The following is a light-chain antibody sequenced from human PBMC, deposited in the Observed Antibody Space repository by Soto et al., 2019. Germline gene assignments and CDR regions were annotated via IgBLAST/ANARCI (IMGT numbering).Light chain of an antibody. Sequence: QPVLTQPPSASGTPGQRVTISCSGGSSNIESNTVNWYQRLPGTAPKLLIYSNDQWPSGVPDRFSGSKSGTSASLAISGLQSEDEADYYCAAWDDSLNGVVFGGGTKLTVL. V-gene: IGLV1-44*01. J-gene: IGLJ2*01. CDR1: SSNIESNT. CDR2: SND. CDR3: AAWDDSLNGVV.